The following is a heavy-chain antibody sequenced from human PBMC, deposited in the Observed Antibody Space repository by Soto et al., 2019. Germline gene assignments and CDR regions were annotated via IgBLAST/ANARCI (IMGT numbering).Heavy chain of an antibody. D-gene: IGHD4-17*01. J-gene: IGHJ4*02. Sequence: PSVTLSLTCTVAGGSVTNSSYYWGWIRQSPGKGLEWIGSVYYRGRSYSKSSVKSRVTISVDTSKNRFSLSLNSVTASDTAVYFCVSQRTTVPTQAYFDYWGPGALVTVSS. CDR2: VYYRGRS. CDR1: GGSVTNSSYY. CDR3: VSQRTTVPTQAYFDY. V-gene: IGHV4-39*01.